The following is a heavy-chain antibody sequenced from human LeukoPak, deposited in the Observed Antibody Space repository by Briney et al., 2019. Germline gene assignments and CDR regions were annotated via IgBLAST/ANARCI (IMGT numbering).Heavy chain of an antibody. CDR2: IYYSGST. Sequence: SQTLSLTCTVSGGSISSGDYYWSWIRQPPGKGLEWIGYIYYSGSTYYNPSLKSRVTISVDTSKNQFSLKLSSVTAADTAVYYCARVYCSSTSCYLRNNWFDPWGQGTLVTVSS. D-gene: IGHD2-2*01. V-gene: IGHV4-30-4*08. CDR3: ARVYCSSTSCYLRNNWFDP. CDR1: GGSISSGDYY. J-gene: IGHJ5*02.